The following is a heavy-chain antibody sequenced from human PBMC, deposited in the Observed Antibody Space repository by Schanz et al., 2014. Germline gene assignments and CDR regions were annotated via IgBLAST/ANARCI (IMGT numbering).Heavy chain of an antibody. CDR1: GFSLNTYG. D-gene: IGHD3-22*01. Sequence: QAQLMESGGGVVQPGTSLILSCSVSGFSLNTYGIHWFRQPAGKGLEWVAVIWNNGVTKYYADSVRGRFTISRDNSENTLYLQMNSLSADDTAVYYCAKDPSHGDYDYYFDYWGQGTLXTVSS. CDR3: AKDPSHGDYDYYFDY. J-gene: IGHJ4*02. CDR2: IWNNGVTK. V-gene: IGHV3-33*06.